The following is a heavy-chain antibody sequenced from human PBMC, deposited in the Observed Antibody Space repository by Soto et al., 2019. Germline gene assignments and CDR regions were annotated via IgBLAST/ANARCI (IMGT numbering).Heavy chain of an antibody. CDR2: ISCCGGSA. Sequence: PGGSLRLSCVASGFNFKKFARAWVRQAAGEGLEWVSGISCCGGSASYADSVKGRFSIARDDSKNTVSLQLNSLRVEDTAQYYCAKADGQQWLIPHLDNWGQGTLVTVSS. J-gene: IGHJ4*02. CDR3: AKADGQQWLIPHLDN. V-gene: IGHV3-23*01. D-gene: IGHD6-19*01. CDR1: GFNFKKFA.